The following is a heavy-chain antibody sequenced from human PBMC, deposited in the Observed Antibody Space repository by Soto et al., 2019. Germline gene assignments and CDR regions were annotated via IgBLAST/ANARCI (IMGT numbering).Heavy chain of an antibody. Sequence: ASVKVSCKASGGTISSNAISWVRQAPGQGLEWMGGIIPIFGTANYAQKFQGRVTITADESTCTAYMELSSLRSEDTAVYYCARAVAVAADFDYWGQGALVTVSS. D-gene: IGHD6-19*01. V-gene: IGHV1-69*13. CDR1: GGTISSNA. CDR2: IIPIFGTA. J-gene: IGHJ4*02. CDR3: ARAVAVAADFDY.